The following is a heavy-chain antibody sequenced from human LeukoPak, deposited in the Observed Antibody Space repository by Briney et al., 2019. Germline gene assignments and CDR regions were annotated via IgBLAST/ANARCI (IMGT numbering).Heavy chain of an antibody. CDR2: IYPGDCDT. CDR3: ARRGYGRVTNWFDP. CDR1: GYSFTSYW. Sequence: GESLKISYKGSGYSFTSYWVGWVRQMPGKGLEWMGIIYPGDCDTRYSPSFQGQVTISADKSIRTAYLQWSSLKASDTAMYYCARRGYGRVTNWFDPWGQGTLVTVSS. D-gene: IGHD5-12*01. J-gene: IGHJ5*02. V-gene: IGHV5-51*01.